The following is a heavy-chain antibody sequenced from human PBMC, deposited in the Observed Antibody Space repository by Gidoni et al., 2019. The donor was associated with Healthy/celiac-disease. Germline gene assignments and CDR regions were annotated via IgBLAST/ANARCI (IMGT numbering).Heavy chain of an antibody. D-gene: IGHD1-26*01. CDR3: AKGLGGSYYRYFQH. CDR1: GFTFRSYA. Sequence: EVQLLESGGGLVQPGGSLRLSCAASGFTFRSYAMSWVRQAPGKGLGWVSAMSGSGGSTYYADSVKGRFTISRDNSKNTLYLQMNSLRAEDTAVYYCAKGLGGSYYRYFQHWGQGTLVTVSS. CDR2: MSGSGGST. J-gene: IGHJ1*01. V-gene: IGHV3-23*01.